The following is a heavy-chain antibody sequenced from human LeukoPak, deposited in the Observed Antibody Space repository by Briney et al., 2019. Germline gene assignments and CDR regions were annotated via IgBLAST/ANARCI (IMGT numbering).Heavy chain of an antibody. CDR1: GFTFSSYW. D-gene: IGHD3-3*01. J-gene: IGHJ3*02. Sequence: PGGSLRLSCAASGFTFSSYWMSWVRQAPGKGLGWVANIKQDGSEKYYVDSVKGRFTISRDNAKNSLCLQMNSLRAEDTAVYYCASPYYDFWSGPDAFDIWGQGTMVTVSS. CDR3: ASPYYDFWSGPDAFDI. CDR2: IKQDGSEK. V-gene: IGHV3-7*01.